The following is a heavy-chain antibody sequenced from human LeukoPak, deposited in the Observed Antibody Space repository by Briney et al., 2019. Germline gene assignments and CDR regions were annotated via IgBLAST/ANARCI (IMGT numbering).Heavy chain of an antibody. CDR3: ARGPCSSTSCSFNWFDP. CDR1: GVSFSGYY. D-gene: IGHD2-2*01. CDR2: INHSGST. Sequence: PSETLSLTCAVYGVSFSGYYWSWLRQPPGKGLEWIGEINHSGSTNYNPSLKSRVTISVDTSKNPFSLKLSSVTAADTAVYYCARGPCSSTSCSFNWFDPWGQGTLVTVSS. V-gene: IGHV4-34*01. J-gene: IGHJ5*02.